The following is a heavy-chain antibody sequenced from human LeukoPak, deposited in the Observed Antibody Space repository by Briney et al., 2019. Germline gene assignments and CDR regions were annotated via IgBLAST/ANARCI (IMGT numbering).Heavy chain of an antibody. Sequence: SVKVSCKASGGTFSSYAISWVRQAPGQGLEWMGRIIPILGIANYAQKSQGRVTITADKSTSTAYMELSSLRSEDTAVYYCATPGGDTAMAMVDYWGQGTLVTVSS. CDR2: IIPILGIA. J-gene: IGHJ4*02. CDR1: GGTFSSYA. D-gene: IGHD5-18*01. CDR3: ATPGGDTAMAMVDY. V-gene: IGHV1-69*04.